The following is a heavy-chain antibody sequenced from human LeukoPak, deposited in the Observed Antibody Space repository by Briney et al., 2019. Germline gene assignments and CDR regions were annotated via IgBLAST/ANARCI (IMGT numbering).Heavy chain of an antibody. J-gene: IGHJ4*02. CDR3: ARDPTNCSGGSCYTFDY. Sequence: PGGSLRLSCAASGFTFSSYAMSWVRQAPGKGLEWVSSISSSSSYIYYADSVKGRFTISRDNAKNSLYLQMNSLRAEDTAVYYCARDPTNCSGGSCYTFDYWGQGTLVTVSS. CDR2: ISSSSSYI. CDR1: GFTFSSYA. D-gene: IGHD2-15*01. V-gene: IGHV3-21*01.